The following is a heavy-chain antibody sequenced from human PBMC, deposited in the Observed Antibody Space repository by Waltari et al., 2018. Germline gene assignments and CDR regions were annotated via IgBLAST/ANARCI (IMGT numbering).Heavy chain of an antibody. CDR2: VSTDGATT. Sequence: QVHLVESGGGVVQPGRSLRLSCAASGFTFSSHGMNWVRQAPGKGLEWVAVVSTDGATTYYTNSVKGRFTISRDNSKNTLYLQMNSLMLEDTAVYYCANEGAAAARFAFDFWGQGTTVIVSS. V-gene: IGHV3-30*18. CDR1: GFTFSSHG. J-gene: IGHJ3*01. D-gene: IGHD6-13*01. CDR3: ANEGAAAARFAFDF.